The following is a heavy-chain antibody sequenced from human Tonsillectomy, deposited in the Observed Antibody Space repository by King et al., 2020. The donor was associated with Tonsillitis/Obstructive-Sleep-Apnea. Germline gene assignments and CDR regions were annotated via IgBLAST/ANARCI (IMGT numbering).Heavy chain of an antibody. D-gene: IGHD6-19*01. V-gene: IGHV7-4-1*02. CDR2: VHTNTGNP. CDR3: ARDAPEIVTGAGLDAFDI. CDR1: GYTFSRYA. J-gene: IGHJ3*02. Sequence: QLVQSGSELKKPGASVKVSCKASGYTFSRYAMNWVRQAPGQGLEWMGWVHTNTGNPTYAQGHTGRFVFSVDTSLSTAYLHINNLKAEDTAVYFCARDAPEIVTGAGLDAFDIWGQGTMVAVSS.